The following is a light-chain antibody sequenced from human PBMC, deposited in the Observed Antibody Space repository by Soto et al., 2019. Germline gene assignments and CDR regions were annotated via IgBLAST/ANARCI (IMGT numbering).Light chain of an antibody. V-gene: IGLV2-18*02. CDR3: NSYTTGNTYV. Sequence: QSALTQPPSVSGSPGQSVAISCSGTSSDVGSYNRVSWYQQPPGTAPKLMIYEVSNRPSGVPDLFSGSKSGNTASLTISGLQAEDEADYYCNSYTTGNTYVFGTGTKLTVL. CDR1: SSDVGSYNR. CDR2: EVS. J-gene: IGLJ1*01.